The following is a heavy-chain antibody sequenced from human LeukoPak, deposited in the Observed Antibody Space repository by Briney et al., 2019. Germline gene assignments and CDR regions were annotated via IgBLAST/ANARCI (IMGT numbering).Heavy chain of an antibody. CDR3: ARGPARDYLDDY. CDR2: INPNGGIT. J-gene: IGHJ4*02. V-gene: IGHV1-46*03. Sequence: ASVKVSCKASGYTFTSYYMHWLRQAPGQGLEWMGIINPNGGITTYAQKFQGRVTMTRDTSTTTVYMELSSLTSEDTAAYYCARGPARDYLDDYWGQGTLVTVSS. CDR1: GYTFTSYY. D-gene: IGHD6-6*01.